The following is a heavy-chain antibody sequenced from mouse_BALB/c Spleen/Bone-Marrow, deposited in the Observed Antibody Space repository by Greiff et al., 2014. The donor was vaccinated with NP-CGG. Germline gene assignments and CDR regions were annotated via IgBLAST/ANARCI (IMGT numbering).Heavy chain of an antibody. D-gene: IGHD2-10*02. Sequence: VQLKESGPELVKPGASMKISCKASGYPFTGYTMNWVKQSHGKNLEWIGLINPYNGGTSYNQKFKGKATLTVDKSSSTAYMELLSLTSEDSAVYYCARLYGNYAWFAYWGQGTLVTVSA. CDR3: ARLYGNYAWFAY. J-gene: IGHJ3*01. CDR1: GYPFTGYT. V-gene: IGHV1-18*01. CDR2: INPYNGGT.